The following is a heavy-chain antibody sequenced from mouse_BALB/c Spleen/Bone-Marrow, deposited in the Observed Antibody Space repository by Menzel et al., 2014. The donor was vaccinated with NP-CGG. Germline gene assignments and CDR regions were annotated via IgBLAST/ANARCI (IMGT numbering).Heavy chain of an antibody. CDR3: ARNYGYGKSFAY. Sequence: EVQLQESGAELVKPGASVKLSCTASGFNIKDTYMHWVRQRPEQGLEWIGRIDPANGNTKYDPKFQGKATITAVTSSNTAYLQLSSLTSEDTAVYYCARNYGYGKSFAYWGQGTLVTVSA. V-gene: IGHV14-3*02. J-gene: IGHJ3*01. CDR2: IDPANGNT. D-gene: IGHD2-2*01. CDR1: GFNIKDTY.